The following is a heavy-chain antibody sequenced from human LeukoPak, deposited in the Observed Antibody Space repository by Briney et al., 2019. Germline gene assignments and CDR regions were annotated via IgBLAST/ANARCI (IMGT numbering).Heavy chain of an antibody. CDR1: GFTFSSYT. J-gene: IGHJ4*02. D-gene: IGHD7-27*01. V-gene: IGHV3-23*01. CDR2: ITTSDGNT. CDR3: AKDGGLWVSAHWGDS. Sequence: GGSLRLSSAASGFTFSSYTMSWVRQAPGKGLEWVSTITTSDGNTYYAAPVKGRYTVTSDNSKNPLFLQLNSLSAEDTAVYYCAKDGGLWVSAHWGDSWGRGTLVTVSS.